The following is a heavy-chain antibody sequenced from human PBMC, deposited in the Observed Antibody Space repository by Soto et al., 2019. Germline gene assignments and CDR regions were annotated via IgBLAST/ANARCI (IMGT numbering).Heavy chain of an antibody. D-gene: IGHD2-21*02. CDR1: GDTFTNYY. J-gene: IGHJ4*02. V-gene: IGHV1-46*01. Sequence: QVQLMQSGAEVKKPGASVKVSCKASGDTFTNYYIHWVRQAPGQGLEWMGTVNPSGGHTTYAQHFVGRVPMTRDTSTSTLYMELTSLTSDDTAVYYCARGGHVVVVTAALDYWGQGTLVTVSS. CDR3: ARGGHVVVVTAALDY. CDR2: VNPSGGHT.